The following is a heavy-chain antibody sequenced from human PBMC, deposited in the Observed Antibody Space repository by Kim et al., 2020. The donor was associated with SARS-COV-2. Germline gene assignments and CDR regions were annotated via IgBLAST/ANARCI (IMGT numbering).Heavy chain of an antibody. CDR3: ARDHGGSAATDTFDY. V-gene: IGHV1-18*01. D-gene: IGHD2-15*01. CDR2: ISTYDGDT. CDR1: GYTFTSYG. J-gene: IGHJ4*02. Sequence: ASVKVSCKASGYTFTSYGISWVRQAPGQGLEWMGWISTYDGDTNYAQNVQGRVTLATDTFTNTVNMEMRSLRSDDTAVYYCARDHGGSAATDTFDYWGQGTLVTVSS.